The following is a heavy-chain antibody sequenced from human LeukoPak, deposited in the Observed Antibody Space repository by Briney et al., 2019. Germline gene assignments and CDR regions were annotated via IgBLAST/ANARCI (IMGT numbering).Heavy chain of an antibody. D-gene: IGHD6-19*01. CDR1: GYTFTDYY. CDR3: ARDGQWLVLAGPDY. Sequence: GASVKVSCKASGYTFTDYYLHWVRQAPGQGLEWMGWINSNSGGTNYAQKFQGRVTMTRDTSISTAHMELSRLRSDDTAVYYCARDGQWLVLAGPDYWGQGTLVTVSS. J-gene: IGHJ4*02. V-gene: IGHV1-2*02. CDR2: INSNSGGT.